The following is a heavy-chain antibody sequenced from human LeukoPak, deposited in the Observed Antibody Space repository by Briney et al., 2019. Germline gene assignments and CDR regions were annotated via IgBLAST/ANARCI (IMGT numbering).Heavy chain of an antibody. CDR1: GGSISSYY. CDR2: IYYSGST. J-gene: IGHJ4*02. Sequence: SETLSLTCTVSGGSISSYYWSWIRQPPGKGLEWIGYIYYSGSTDYNPSLKSRVTISVDTSKNQFSLKLSSVTAADTAVYYCVSSCSGWYSSHCSYWGQGTLVTVSS. V-gene: IGHV4-59*01. D-gene: IGHD6-19*01. CDR3: VSSCSGWYSSHCSY.